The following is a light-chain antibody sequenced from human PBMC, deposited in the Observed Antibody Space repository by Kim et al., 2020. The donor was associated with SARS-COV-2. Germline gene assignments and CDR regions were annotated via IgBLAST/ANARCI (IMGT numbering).Light chain of an antibody. Sequence: QTITISCTGTNSDVGTLNLVSWYQQHPGKAPKVLLYEVNNRPSGISSRFSGSKSGNTASLTISGLQAEDEADYYCCSYAGSRTYVFGTGTKVTVL. V-gene: IGLV2-23*02. J-gene: IGLJ1*01. CDR2: EVN. CDR3: CSYAGSRTYV. CDR1: NSDVGTLNL.